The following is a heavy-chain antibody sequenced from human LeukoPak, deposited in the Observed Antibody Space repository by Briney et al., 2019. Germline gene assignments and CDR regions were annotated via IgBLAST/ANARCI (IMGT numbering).Heavy chain of an antibody. CDR3: ARHAKVFSSSWYEDAFDI. J-gene: IGHJ3*02. CDR2: IYPGDSDT. CDR1: GYSFTSYW. D-gene: IGHD6-13*01. V-gene: IGHV5-51*01. Sequence: GESLKISCKGSGYSFTSYWIGWVRQMPGKGLEWMGIIYPGDSDTRYSPSFQGQVTISADKSISTAYLQWSSLKASDTAMYYCARHAKVFSSSWYEDAFDIWGQGTMVTVSS.